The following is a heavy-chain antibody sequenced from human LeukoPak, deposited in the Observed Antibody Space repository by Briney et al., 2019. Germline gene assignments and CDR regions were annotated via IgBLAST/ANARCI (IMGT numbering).Heavy chain of an antibody. J-gene: IGHJ4*02. CDR2: IYYSGST. Sequence: SETLSLTCTVSGGSISSSSYYWGWIRQPPGKGLEWIGSIYYSGSTYYNPSLKSRVTISVDTSKNQFSLKLSSVTAADTAVYYCASISIAVAGIYYWGQGTLVTVSS. D-gene: IGHD6-19*01. CDR3: ASISIAVAGIYY. V-gene: IGHV4-39*01. CDR1: GGSISSSSYY.